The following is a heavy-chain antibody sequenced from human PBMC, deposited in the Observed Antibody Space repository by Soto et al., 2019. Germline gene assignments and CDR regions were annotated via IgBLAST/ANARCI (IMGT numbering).Heavy chain of an antibody. CDR3: ARLGRGYSYGLDY. J-gene: IGHJ4*02. CDR1: GGSISSSSYY. Sequence: QLQLQESGPGLVKPSETLSLTCTVSGGSISSSSYYWGWIRQPPGKGLEWIGSIYYSGSTYYNPSLKSRVTISVDTSKNQFSLKLSSVTAADTAVYYCARLGRGYSYGLDYWGQGTLVTVSS. D-gene: IGHD5-18*01. V-gene: IGHV4-39*01. CDR2: IYYSGST.